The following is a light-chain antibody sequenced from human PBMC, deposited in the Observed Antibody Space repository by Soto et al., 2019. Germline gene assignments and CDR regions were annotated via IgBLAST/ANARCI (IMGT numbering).Light chain of an antibody. CDR3: ETLDSNNWV. V-gene: IGLV4-60*02. CDR1: SGHSSYI. Sequence: QLVLTQSSSASASLGSSVKLTCTLSSGHSSYIIAWHQQQPGKAPRYLMKLEGSGSYNKGSGVPDRFSGSSSVADRYLTISNLQFEDEADYYCETLDSNNWVFGGGTKVTVL. J-gene: IGLJ3*02. CDR2: LEGSGSY.